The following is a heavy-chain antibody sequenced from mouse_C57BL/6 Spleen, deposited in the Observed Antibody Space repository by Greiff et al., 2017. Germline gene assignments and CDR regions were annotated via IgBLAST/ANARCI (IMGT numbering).Heavy chain of an antibody. J-gene: IGHJ2*01. D-gene: IGHD2-4*01. CDR2: IDPSDSET. Sequence: VQLQQPGAELVRPGSSVKLSCKASGYTFTSYWMHWVKQRPIQGLEWIGNIDPSDSETHYNQKFKDKATLTVDKSSSTAYMQLSSLTSEDSAVYYCARRIYYDYGAYFDYWGQGTTLTVSS. V-gene: IGHV1-52*01. CDR1: GYTFTSYW. CDR3: ARRIYYDYGAYFDY.